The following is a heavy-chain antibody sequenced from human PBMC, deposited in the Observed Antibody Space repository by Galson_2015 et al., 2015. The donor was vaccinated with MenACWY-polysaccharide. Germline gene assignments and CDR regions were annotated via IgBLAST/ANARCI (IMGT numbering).Heavy chain of an antibody. V-gene: IGHV3-30*18. Sequence: SLRLSCAASGFTFSSYGMHWLRQAPGKGLEWVAYIKYDGGDQHYVRSVKGRFTISRDNSKSMLYLQMDSLRAEDTAVYHCAKREARNSGPFDLWGQGALVTVSS. CDR3: AKREARNSGPFDL. D-gene: IGHD6-19*01. CDR1: GFTFSSYG. CDR2: IKYDGGDQ. J-gene: IGHJ4*02.